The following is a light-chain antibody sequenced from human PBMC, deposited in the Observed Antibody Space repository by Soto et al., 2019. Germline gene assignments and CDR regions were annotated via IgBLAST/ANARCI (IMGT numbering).Light chain of an antibody. J-gene: IGLJ2*01. CDR1: SSDVGGYNY. CDR2: DVS. V-gene: IGLV2-14*01. CDR3: SSYTRSSTLYVV. Sequence: QSALTQPASVSGSPEQSITISCTGRSSDVGGYNYVSWYQQHPGKAPKLMIYDVSNRPSGVSNRFSGSKSGNTASLTISGLQAEDEADYYCSSYTRSSTLYVVFAGGTKLTVL.